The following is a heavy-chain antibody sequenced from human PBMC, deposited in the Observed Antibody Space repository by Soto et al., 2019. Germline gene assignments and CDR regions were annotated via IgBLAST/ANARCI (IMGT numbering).Heavy chain of an antibody. Sequence: GGSLRLSCAASGFTFSDYAVSWVRQAPGKGLEWVSGFFGSGDNTYYADSVKGRFTISRDNSKNTLYLQMNSLRAEDTAVYYCAKDPLSGNIVATSRYYYYGMDVWGQGTTVTVSS. CDR1: GFTFSDYA. CDR3: AKDPLSGNIVATSRYYYYGMDV. CDR2: FFGSGDNT. D-gene: IGHD5-12*01. V-gene: IGHV3-23*01. J-gene: IGHJ6*02.